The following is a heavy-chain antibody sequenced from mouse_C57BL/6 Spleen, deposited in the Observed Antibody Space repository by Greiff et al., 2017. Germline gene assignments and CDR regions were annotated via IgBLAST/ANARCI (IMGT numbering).Heavy chain of an antibody. Sequence: QVQLQQPGAELVMPGASVKLSCKASGYTFTSYWMHWVKQRPGQGLEWIGEIDPSDSYTNYNQKFKGKSTLTVDKSSSTVYMELSRLTSEDSAVYFCARHEDVRLRHYAMDYWGQGTSVTVSS. CDR3: ARHEDVRLRHYAMDY. CDR2: IDPSDSYT. J-gene: IGHJ4*01. D-gene: IGHD2-4*01. CDR1: GYTFTSYW. V-gene: IGHV1-69*01.